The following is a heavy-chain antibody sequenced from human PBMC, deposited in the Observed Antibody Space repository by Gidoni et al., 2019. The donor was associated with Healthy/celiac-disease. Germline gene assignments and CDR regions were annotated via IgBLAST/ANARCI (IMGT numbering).Heavy chain of an antibody. CDR3: ARLPRSGWYRGYYYGMDV. V-gene: IGHV4-34*01. D-gene: IGHD6-19*01. CDR1: GGSFSGYY. Sequence: QVQLQQWGAGLLKPSETLSLTCAVYGGSFSGYYWSWIRQPPGKGLEWIGEINHSGSTNYNPSLKSRVTISVDTSKNQFSLKLSSVTAADTAVYYCARLPRSGWYRGYYYGMDVWGQGTTVTVSS. J-gene: IGHJ6*02. CDR2: INHSGST.